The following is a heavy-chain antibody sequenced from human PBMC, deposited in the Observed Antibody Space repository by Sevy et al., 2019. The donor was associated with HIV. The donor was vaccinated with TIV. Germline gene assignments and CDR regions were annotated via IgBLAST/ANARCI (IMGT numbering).Heavy chain of an antibody. Sequence: GGSLRLSCAASGFTFSNYWMSWVRQAPGKGLEWVANIKRDGSEKYYVASVKGRFTISRANAKNSLYLQMNSLRAEDTAVYYCARDCSSSTCLWGMDVWGQGTTVTVSS. CDR2: IKRDGSEK. D-gene: IGHD2-2*01. V-gene: IGHV3-7*03. J-gene: IGHJ6*02. CDR1: GFTFSNYW. CDR3: ARDCSSSTCLWGMDV.